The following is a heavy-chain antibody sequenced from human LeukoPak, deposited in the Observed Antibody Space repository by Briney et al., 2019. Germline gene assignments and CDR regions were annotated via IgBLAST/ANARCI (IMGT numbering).Heavy chain of an antibody. Sequence: SPSETLSLSCTVSGGSISSGDYYWSWIREPPGKGLEWIGYIYYSGSTYYNPSLKSRVTISVDTSKNQFSLKLSSVTAADTAVYYCARDLYGDYPDPWGQGTLVTVSS. CDR1: GGSISSGDYY. D-gene: IGHD4-17*01. V-gene: IGHV4-30-4*01. CDR2: IYYSGST. J-gene: IGHJ5*02. CDR3: ARDLYGDYPDP.